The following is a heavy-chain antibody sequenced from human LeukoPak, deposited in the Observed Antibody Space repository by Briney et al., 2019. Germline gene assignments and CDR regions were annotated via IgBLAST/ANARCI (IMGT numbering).Heavy chain of an antibody. Sequence: PSETLSLTCTVSGGSILSTIYYWAWIRQPPGKGLEWIGSIHYSGPTYYNPSLKSRVTISIDTSKSQFSLKLTSVTAADTAAYYCARDGPVKWGQGTLVTVSS. CDR3: ARDGPVK. D-gene: IGHD3-22*01. CDR1: GGSILSTIYY. CDR2: IHYSGPT. V-gene: IGHV4-39*07. J-gene: IGHJ4*02.